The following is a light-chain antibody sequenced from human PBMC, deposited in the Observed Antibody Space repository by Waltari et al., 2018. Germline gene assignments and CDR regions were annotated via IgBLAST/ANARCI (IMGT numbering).Light chain of an antibody. V-gene: IGLV3-1*01. CDR2: QDT. CDR3: QTWDSVPHVV. J-gene: IGLJ2*01. Sequence: SYELTQPPSVSVSPGQTASINCSGDKLGDKYACWYQQKPGQSPVLVVYQDTKRPSGTPELFSGSKSGNTATLTISGTQTMDEADYYCQTWDSVPHVVFGGGTKLTV. CDR1: KLGDKY.